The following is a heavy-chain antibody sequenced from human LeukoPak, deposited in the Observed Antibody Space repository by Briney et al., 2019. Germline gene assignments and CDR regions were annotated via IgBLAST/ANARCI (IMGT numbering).Heavy chain of an antibody. J-gene: IGHJ4*02. CDR2: ISSSSSYI. V-gene: IGHV3-21*01. CDR3: ARGGGSGSYFLDY. Sequence: PGGSLRLSCAASGFTFGSYSMSWVRQAPGKGLEWVSSISSSSSYIYYADSVKGRFTISRDNAKNSLYLQMNSLRAEDTAVYYCARGGGSGSYFLDYWGQGTLVTVSS. D-gene: IGHD3-10*01. CDR1: GFTFGSYS.